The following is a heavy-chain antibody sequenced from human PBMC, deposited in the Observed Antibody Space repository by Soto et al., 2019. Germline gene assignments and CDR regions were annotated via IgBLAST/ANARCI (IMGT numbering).Heavy chain of an antibody. CDR1: GGTFSSYA. CDR2: IIPIFGTA. CDR3: ARDRRIAAAGSRYYYGMDV. J-gene: IGHJ6*02. D-gene: IGHD6-13*01. V-gene: IGHV1-69*06. Sequence: QVQLVQSGAEVKKPGSSVKVSCKASGGTFSSYAISWVRQAPGQGLEWMGGIIPIFGTANYAQKFQGRVTVTADKSTSTAYMELSSLGSEDTAVYYCARDRRIAAAGSRYYYGMDVWGQGTTVTVSS.